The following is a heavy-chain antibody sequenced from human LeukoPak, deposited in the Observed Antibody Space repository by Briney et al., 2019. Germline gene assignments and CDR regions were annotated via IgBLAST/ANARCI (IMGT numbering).Heavy chain of an antibody. CDR3: ARGAPNDYGDYTWGYFDY. Sequence: ASVKVSCKASGYTFTSYYMHWVRQATGQGLEWMGIINPSGGSTSYAQKFQGRVTMTRDTSTSSVYMELSSLRSEDTAVYYCARGAPNDYGDYTWGYFDYWGQGTLVTVSS. CDR2: INPSGGST. D-gene: IGHD4-17*01. J-gene: IGHJ4*02. V-gene: IGHV1-46*01. CDR1: GYTFTSYY.